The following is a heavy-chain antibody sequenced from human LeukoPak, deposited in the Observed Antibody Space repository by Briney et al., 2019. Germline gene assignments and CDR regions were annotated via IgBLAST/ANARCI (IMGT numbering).Heavy chain of an antibody. CDR1: GGSISSSSYY. CDR3: ARERGYYDSRPSYFDY. D-gene: IGHD3-22*01. Sequence: SETLSLTCTVSGGSISSSSYYWGWIRQPPGKGLEWIGSIYYSGSTYYNPSLKSRVTISVDTSKNQFSLKLSSVTAADTAVYYCARERGYYDSRPSYFDYWGQGTLVTVSS. CDR2: IYYSGST. J-gene: IGHJ4*02. V-gene: IGHV4-39*02.